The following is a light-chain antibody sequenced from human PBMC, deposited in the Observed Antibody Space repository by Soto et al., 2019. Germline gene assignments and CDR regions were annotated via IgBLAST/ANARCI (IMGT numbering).Light chain of an antibody. CDR1: QTVRNNY. Sequence: EFVLTQSPGTLSLSPGERATLACSVSQTVRNNYLAWYQQKPGQAPRLLIYDASSRATGIPDRFSGGGSGTDFTLTISRLEPEDFAVYYCQQFSSYPLTFGGGTKVDI. V-gene: IGKV3-20*01. J-gene: IGKJ4*01. CDR3: QQFSSYPLT. CDR2: DAS.